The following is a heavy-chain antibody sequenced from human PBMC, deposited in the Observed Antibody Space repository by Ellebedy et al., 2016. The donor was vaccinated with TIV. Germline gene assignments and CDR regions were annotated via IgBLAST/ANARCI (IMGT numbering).Heavy chain of an antibody. Sequence: GESLKISXAASGFTFSGDGMHWVRQAPGMGMFWVSFIKNDGSATKYADPVKGRLTVSRDNAKNTLYLQMNSLRAEDTAVYYCARGRDYGMDVWGQGTTVTVSS. J-gene: IGHJ6*02. CDR3: ARGRDYGMDV. V-gene: IGHV3-74*03. CDR2: IKNDGSAT. CDR1: GFTFSGDG.